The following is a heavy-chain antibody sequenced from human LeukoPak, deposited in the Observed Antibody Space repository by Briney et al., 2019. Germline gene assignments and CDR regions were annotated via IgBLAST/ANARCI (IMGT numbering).Heavy chain of an antibody. V-gene: IGHV1-69*04. CDR2: IIPILGIA. D-gene: IGHD3-10*01. Sequence: SVKVSCKASGGTFSSYAISWVRQAPGQGLEWMGRIIPILGIANYAQKFQGRVTITADESTSTAYMELSSLRSEDTAVYYCASSFGFGELSPNYWGQGTLVTVSS. CDR3: ASSFGFGELSPNY. J-gene: IGHJ4*02. CDR1: GGTFSSYA.